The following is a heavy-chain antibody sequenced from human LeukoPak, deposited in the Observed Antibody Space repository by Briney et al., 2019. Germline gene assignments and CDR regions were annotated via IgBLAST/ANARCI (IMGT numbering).Heavy chain of an antibody. V-gene: IGHV4-38-2*02. CDR2: IYHSGST. D-gene: IGHD4-11*01. CDR1: GYSISSGYY. CDR3: ARAHSPYYYYYMDV. J-gene: IGHJ6*03. Sequence: TSETLSLTCTVSGYSISSGYYWGWIRQPPGKGLEWIGSIYHSGSTYYNPSLKRRVTISVDTSKNQFSLKLSSVTAADTAVYYCARAHSPYYYYYMDVWGKGTTVTVSS.